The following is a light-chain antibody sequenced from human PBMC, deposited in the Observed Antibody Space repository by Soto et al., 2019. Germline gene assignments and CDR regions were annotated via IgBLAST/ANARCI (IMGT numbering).Light chain of an antibody. Sequence: DIGMTHCPDSLTVSLVEVSTINFNSSHIVLYSSNNKNYLAWYQQKPGQPPKLLIYWASTRESGVPDRFSGSGSGTDFTLTISSLQAEDVAVYYCQQYYSTPSLTFGQGTKVDIK. V-gene: IGKV4-1*01. CDR2: WAS. J-gene: IGKJ1*01. CDR1: HIVLYSSNNKNY. CDR3: QQYYSTPSLT.